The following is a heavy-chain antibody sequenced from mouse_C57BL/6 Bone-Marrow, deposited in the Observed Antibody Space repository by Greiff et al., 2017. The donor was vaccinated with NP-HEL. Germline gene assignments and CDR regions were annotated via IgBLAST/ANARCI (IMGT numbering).Heavy chain of an antibody. Sequence: QVQLQQSGAELVMPGASVKLSCKASGYTFTSYWMHWVKQRPGQGLEWIGEIDPSDSYTNYNQKFKGKSTLTVNKSSSTAYMQISSLTSEYSAVYYCAKSGWDYPFYYDYWGQGTTLTVSS. D-gene: IGHD3-1*01. CDR1: GYTFTSYW. CDR3: AKSGWDYPFYYDY. V-gene: IGHV1-69*01. CDR2: IDPSDSYT. J-gene: IGHJ2*01.